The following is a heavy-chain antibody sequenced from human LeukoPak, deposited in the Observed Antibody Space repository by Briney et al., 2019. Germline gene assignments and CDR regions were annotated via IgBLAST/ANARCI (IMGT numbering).Heavy chain of an antibody. V-gene: IGHV3-30*18. Sequence: GGSLRLSCAASGFTFSSYGMHWVRQAPGKGLEWVAVISYDGSNKYYADSVKGRFTISRDNSKNTLYLQMNSLRAEDTAVYYCAKGPTGYSSGEDAFDIWGRGTMVTVSS. CDR2: ISYDGSNK. J-gene: IGHJ3*02. CDR3: AKGPTGYSSGEDAFDI. CDR1: GFTFSSYG. D-gene: IGHD6-19*01.